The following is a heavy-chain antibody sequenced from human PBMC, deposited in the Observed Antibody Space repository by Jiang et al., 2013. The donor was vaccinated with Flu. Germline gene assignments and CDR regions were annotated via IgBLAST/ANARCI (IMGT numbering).Heavy chain of an antibody. V-gene: IGHV6-1*01. CDR2: THYKSRWSN. J-gene: IGHJ6*02. CDR1: GDSVSRNTAA. D-gene: IGHD4-23*01. Sequence: TCAISGDSVSRNTAAWNWIRQSPSRGLEWLGRTHYKSRWSNDYAESVKSRITINPDTAKNQFSLQLDSVTPEDTAVYYCSRGNSDYFAMDVWGQGTTVTVSS. CDR3: SRGNSDYFAMDV.